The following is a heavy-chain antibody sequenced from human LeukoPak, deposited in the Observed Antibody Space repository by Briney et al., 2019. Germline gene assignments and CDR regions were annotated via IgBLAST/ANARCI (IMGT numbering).Heavy chain of an antibody. V-gene: IGHV1-2*02. CDR1: GYTFTGYY. CDR2: INPNSGGT. D-gene: IGHD2-15*01. J-gene: IGHJ6*02. CDR3: ARERLPTRGYYYYYGMDV. Sequence: ASVKVSCKASGYTFTGYYMHWVRQAPGQGLEWMGWINPNSGGTNYAQKFQGRVTMTRDTSISTAYMEPSRLRSDDTAVYYCARERLPTRGYYYYYGMDVWGQGTTVTVSS.